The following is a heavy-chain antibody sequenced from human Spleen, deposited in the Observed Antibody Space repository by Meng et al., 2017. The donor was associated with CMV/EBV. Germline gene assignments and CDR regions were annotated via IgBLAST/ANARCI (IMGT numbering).Heavy chain of an antibody. Sequence: GYYWSWIHQPPGKGLEWIGEINHNGRTNYDPSLKSRVAMSIDTSKNHFSLNLTSVSAADTAVYYCAREKVVPAAMPVNYYYYGMDVWGQGTTVTVSS. D-gene: IGHD2-2*01. V-gene: IGHV4-34*01. J-gene: IGHJ6*02. CDR2: INHNGRT. CDR3: AREKVVPAAMPVNYYYYGMDV. CDR1: GYY.